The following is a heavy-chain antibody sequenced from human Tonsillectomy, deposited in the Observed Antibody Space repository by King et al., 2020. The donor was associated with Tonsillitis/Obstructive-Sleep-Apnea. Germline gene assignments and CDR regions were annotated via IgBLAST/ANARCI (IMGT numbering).Heavy chain of an antibody. J-gene: IGHJ6*03. CDR2: ISAYNGNT. CDR3: ARDRGGYCSGGSCYYYYYYMDV. V-gene: IGHV1-18*01. Sequence: QLVQSGAEVKKPGASVKVSCKASGYTFTSYGISWVGQAPGQGLEWMGWISAYNGNTNYAQKLQGRVTMTTDTSTSTAYMELRSLRSDDTAVYYCARDRGGYCSGGSCYYYYYYMDVWGKGTTVTVSS. CDR1: GYTFTSYG. D-gene: IGHD2-15*01.